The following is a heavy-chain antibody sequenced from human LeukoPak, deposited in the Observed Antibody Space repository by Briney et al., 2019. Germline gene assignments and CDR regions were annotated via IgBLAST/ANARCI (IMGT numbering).Heavy chain of an antibody. CDR1: GVSISSSNSY. CDR2: IYYSGST. J-gene: IGHJ4*02. CDR3: ARSAGKREVTAIPGYFDY. D-gene: IGHD2-21*02. V-gene: IGHV4-39*01. Sequence: PSETLSLTCTVSGVSISSSNSYWGWIRQPPGKGLEWIGSIYYSGSTYYNPSLKSRVTISVDTSKNQFSLKLSSVTAADTAVYYCARSAGKREVTAIPGYFDYWGQGTLVTVSS.